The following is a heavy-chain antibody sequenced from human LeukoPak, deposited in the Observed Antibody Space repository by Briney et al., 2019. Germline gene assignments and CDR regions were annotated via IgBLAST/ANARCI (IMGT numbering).Heavy chain of an antibody. CDR3: ARAITDFWSGYMALDI. Sequence: ASVKVSCKASGYTFTDYYMHWVRQAPGQGLEWMGWINPNSGGTNYAQKFQGRVTMTRDTSISTAYMELSRLKYDDTAVYYCARAITDFWSGYMALDIWGQGTMVTVSS. V-gene: IGHV1-2*02. CDR1: GYTFTDYY. D-gene: IGHD3-3*01. CDR2: INPNSGGT. J-gene: IGHJ3*02.